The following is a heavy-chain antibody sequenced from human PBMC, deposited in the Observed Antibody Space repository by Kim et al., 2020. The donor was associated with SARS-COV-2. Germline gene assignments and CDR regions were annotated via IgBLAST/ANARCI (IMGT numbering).Heavy chain of an antibody. J-gene: IGHJ3*02. CDR2: ISGSGGST. Sequence: GGSLRLSCAASGFTFSSYAMSWVRQAPGKGLEWVSAISGSGGSTYYADSVKGRFTISRDNSKNTLYLQMNSLRAEDTAVYYCAKGPSYYYGSGRSEVGAFDIWGQGTMVTVSS. V-gene: IGHV3-23*01. CDR1: GFTFSSYA. D-gene: IGHD3-10*01. CDR3: AKGPSYYYGSGRSEVGAFDI.